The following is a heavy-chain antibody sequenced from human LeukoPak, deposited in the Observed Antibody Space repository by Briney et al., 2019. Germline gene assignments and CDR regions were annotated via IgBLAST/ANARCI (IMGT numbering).Heavy chain of an antibody. CDR2: INAGNGNT. CDR1: GYTFTSYA. CDR3: VRSTTPQPTYCSSTSCQYYYYGMDV. Sequence: GASVKVSCKASGYTFTSYAMHWVRQAPGQRLEWMGWINAGNGNTKYSQKFQGRVTITRDTSASTAYMELSSLRSEDTAVYYCVRSTTPQPTYCSSTSCQYYYYGMDVWGQGTTVTVSS. D-gene: IGHD2-2*01. J-gene: IGHJ6*02. V-gene: IGHV1-3*01.